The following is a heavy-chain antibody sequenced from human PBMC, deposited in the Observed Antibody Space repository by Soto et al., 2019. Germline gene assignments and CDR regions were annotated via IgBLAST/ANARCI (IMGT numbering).Heavy chain of an antibody. CDR3: ASSVVVVAATDAFDI. CDR1: GYTFTSYD. Sequence: QVQLVQSGAEVKKPGASVKVSCKASGYTFTSYDINWVRQATGQGLEWVGWMNPNSGNTGYAQKFQGRVTMTRNTSISTAYMELSSLRSEDTAVYYCASSVVVVAATDAFDIWGQGTMVTVSS. D-gene: IGHD2-15*01. J-gene: IGHJ3*02. CDR2: MNPNSGNT. V-gene: IGHV1-8*01.